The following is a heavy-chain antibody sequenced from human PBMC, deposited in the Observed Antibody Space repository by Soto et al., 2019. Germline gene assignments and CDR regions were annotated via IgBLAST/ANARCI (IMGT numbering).Heavy chain of an antibody. J-gene: IGHJ5*02. CDR3: VRYGTKTLRDWFDP. CDR1: GASISGFY. V-gene: IGHV4-4*07. D-gene: IGHD1-1*01. CDR2: IYATGTT. Sequence: PSETLSLTCTVSGASISGFYRSWIRKSAGKGLEWIGRIYATGTTDYNPSLKSRVMMSVDTSKKQFSLKLRSVTAADTAVYYCVRYGTKTLRDWFDPFGQGISVTVSS.